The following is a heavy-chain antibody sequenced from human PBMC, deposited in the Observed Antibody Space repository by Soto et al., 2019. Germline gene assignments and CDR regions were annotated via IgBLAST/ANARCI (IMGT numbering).Heavy chain of an antibody. CDR2: INVGNGNT. CDR1: GYTFTDYA. V-gene: IGHV1-3*01. CDR3: ARAGAHYTSLHH. D-gene: IGHD4-4*01. J-gene: IGHJ4*02. Sequence: ASVKVSCTASGYTFTDYAIHWVRQAPGQGLEWMGWINVGNGNTGYSRKFQGRVTNARDMSASTAYIEVTSLTSEDTAIYYCARAGAHYTSLHHLGQGPPVTSPQ.